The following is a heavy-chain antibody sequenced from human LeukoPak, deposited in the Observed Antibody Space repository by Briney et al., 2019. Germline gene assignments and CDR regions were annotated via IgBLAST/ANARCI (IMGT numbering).Heavy chain of an antibody. V-gene: IGHV3-30*19. J-gene: IGHJ4*02. CDR3: ARDSYYDSSGGPFDY. Sequence: GGSLRLSCAASGFTFSSYGMHWVRQAPGKGLEWVAVISYDGSNKYYADSVKGRFTISRDNSKNTLYLQMNSLRAEDTAVYYCARDSYYDSSGGPFDYWGQGTLVTVSS. D-gene: IGHD3-22*01. CDR2: ISYDGSNK. CDR1: GFTFSSYG.